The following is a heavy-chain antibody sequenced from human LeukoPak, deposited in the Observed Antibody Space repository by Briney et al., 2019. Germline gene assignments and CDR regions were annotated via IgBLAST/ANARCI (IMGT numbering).Heavy chain of an antibody. Sequence: SETLSLTCTVSGGSISSYYWSWIRQPPGKGLEWIGYIYYSGSTNYNPSLKSRVTISVDTSKNQFSLKLSSVTAADTAVYYCARVSRNDFWSGYFDNWFDPWGQGTLVTVSS. CDR1: GGSISSYY. V-gene: IGHV4-59*01. CDR2: IYYSGST. D-gene: IGHD3-3*01. J-gene: IGHJ5*02. CDR3: ARVSRNDFWSGYFDNWFDP.